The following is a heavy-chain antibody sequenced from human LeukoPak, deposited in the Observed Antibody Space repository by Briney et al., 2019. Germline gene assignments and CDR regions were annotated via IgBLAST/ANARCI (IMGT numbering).Heavy chain of an antibody. CDR1: GGSISSGSYY. V-gene: IGHV4-61*02. CDR2: IYTSGST. Sequence: SETLSLTCTVSGGSISSGSYYWNWIRQPAGKGLEWIGRIYTSGSTNYNPSLKSRVTISVDTSKNQCSLKLSSVTAADTAVYYCATDNYYYYGMDVWGQGTTVTVSS. J-gene: IGHJ6*02. CDR3: ATDNYYYYGMDV.